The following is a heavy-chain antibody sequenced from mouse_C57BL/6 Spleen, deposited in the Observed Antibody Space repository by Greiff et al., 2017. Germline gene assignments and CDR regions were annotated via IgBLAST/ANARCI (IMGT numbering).Heavy chain of an antibody. CDR3: ARSWITTVDGYAMDY. V-gene: IGHV1-52*01. CDR2: IDPSDSQT. Sequence: QVQLQQPGAELVRPGSSVKLSCKASGYTFTSYWMHWVKQRPIQGLEWIGNIDPSDSQTHYNQKFKDKATLTVDKSSSTAYMQLSSLTSEDSAVYSCARSWITTVDGYAMDYWGQGTSVTVSS. J-gene: IGHJ4*01. D-gene: IGHD1-1*01. CDR1: GYTFTSYW.